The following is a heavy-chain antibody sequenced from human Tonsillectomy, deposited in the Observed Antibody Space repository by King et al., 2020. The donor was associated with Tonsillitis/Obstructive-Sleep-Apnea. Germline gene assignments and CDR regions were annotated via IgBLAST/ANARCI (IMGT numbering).Heavy chain of an antibody. D-gene: IGHD2-2*01. CDR3: ARGDIVVVPAALYYFDY. CDR2: INHSGST. Sequence: VQLPQWGAGLLKPSETLSLTCAVYGGSFSGYYWSWIRQPPGKGLEWIGEINHSGSTNYNPSLKSRVTISVDTSKNQFSLKLSSVTAADTAVYYCARGDIVVVPAALYYFDYWGQGTLVTVSS. CDR1: GGSFSGYY. J-gene: IGHJ4*02. V-gene: IGHV4-34*01.